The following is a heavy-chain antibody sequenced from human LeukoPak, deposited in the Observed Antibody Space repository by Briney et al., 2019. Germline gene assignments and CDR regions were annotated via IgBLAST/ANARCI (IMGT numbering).Heavy chain of an antibody. CDR2: IYHSGST. CDR1: GYSISSGYY. Sequence: SETLSLTCAVSGYSISSGYYWGWIRQPPGKELEWIGRIYHSGSTYYNPSLKSRVTRSVDTSKNQFSLKLSSLTAADTAVYCRARHHSWELLDDAFDIWGQGTTVSVSS. V-gene: IGHV4-38-2*01. D-gene: IGHD1-26*01. CDR3: ARHHSWELLDDAFDI. J-gene: IGHJ3*02.